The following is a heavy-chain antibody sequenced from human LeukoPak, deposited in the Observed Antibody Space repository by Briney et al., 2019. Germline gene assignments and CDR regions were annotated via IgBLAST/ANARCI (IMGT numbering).Heavy chain of an antibody. J-gene: IGHJ4*02. D-gene: IGHD5-24*01. CDR2: IFYDGSKK. CDR1: GFTFSSYA. V-gene: IGHV3-30*04. Sequence: GGSLRLSCAASGFTFSSYAMSWVRQAPGKGLEWVSFIFYDGSKKYYADSVKGRFTISRDDSKNTLYLQMNTLRVEDTAVYYCARDRDNNYCDYWGQGTLVTVSS. CDR3: ARDRDNNYCDY.